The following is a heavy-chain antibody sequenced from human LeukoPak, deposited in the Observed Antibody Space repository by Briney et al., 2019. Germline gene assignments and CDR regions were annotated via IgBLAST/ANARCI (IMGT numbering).Heavy chain of an antibody. Sequence: SQTLSLTCAISGDSVSSNSAAWNWIRQSPSRGLEWLGRTYYRSKWYNDYAVSVKSRITINPDTSKNQFSLQLNSVTPEDTAVYYCARFPPFRYSYGRDDAFDIWGQGTMVTVSS. J-gene: IGHJ3*02. CDR3: ARFPPFRYSYGRDDAFDI. CDR1: GDSVSSNSAA. CDR2: TYYRSKWYN. D-gene: IGHD5-18*01. V-gene: IGHV6-1*01.